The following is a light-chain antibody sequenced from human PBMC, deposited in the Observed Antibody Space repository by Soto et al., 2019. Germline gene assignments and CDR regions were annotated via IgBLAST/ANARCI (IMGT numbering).Light chain of an antibody. CDR2: EVS. Sequence: QSALTQPASVSGSPGQSITISCTGTSSDVGTYNYVSWYQQHPGKAPKLMIYEVSNRPSGVSNRFSGSKSGNTASLTISGLQAEDEADYYCSSYTISSTWVFGGGTKLIVL. CDR1: SSDVGTYNY. J-gene: IGLJ3*02. CDR3: SSYTISSTWV. V-gene: IGLV2-14*01.